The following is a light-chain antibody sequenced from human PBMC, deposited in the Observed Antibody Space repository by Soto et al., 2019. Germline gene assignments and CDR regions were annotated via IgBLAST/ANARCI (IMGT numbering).Light chain of an antibody. Sequence: VVLTQSPATLSLSPGERATLSCRTSLSVSVYLDWYQQKPGQAPRLLISDASNRATGIPARFSGSGSGTEFTLTISSLQPEDFATYYCQQLNSYPLGFGQGTRLEIK. J-gene: IGKJ5*01. V-gene: IGKV3-11*01. CDR3: QQLNSYPLG. CDR2: DAS. CDR1: LSVSVY.